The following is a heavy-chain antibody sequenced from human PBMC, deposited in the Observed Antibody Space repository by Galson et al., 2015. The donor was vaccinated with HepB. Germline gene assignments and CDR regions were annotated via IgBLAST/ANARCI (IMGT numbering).Heavy chain of an antibody. J-gene: IGHJ1*01. Sequence: SVKVSCKASGYTFTGYYMHWVRQAPGQGLEWMGWINPNSGGTNYAQKFQGRVTMTRDTSISTAYMELSRLRSDDTAVYYCAHIGDIVVVPAAMAEYFQHWGQGTLVTVSS. D-gene: IGHD2-2*01. CDR1: GYTFTGYY. CDR3: AHIGDIVVVPAAMAEYFQH. CDR2: INPNSGGT. V-gene: IGHV1-2*02.